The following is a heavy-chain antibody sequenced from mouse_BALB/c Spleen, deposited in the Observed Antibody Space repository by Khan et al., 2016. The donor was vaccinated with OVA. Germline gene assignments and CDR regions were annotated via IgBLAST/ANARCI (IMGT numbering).Heavy chain of an antibody. J-gene: IGHJ3*01. D-gene: IGHD2-5*01. V-gene: IGHV1-4*01. CDR3: VRDGEYYRNYGWFAY. CDR2: INPSNGYT. Sequence: VQLQESGAELARPGASVKMSCKASGYTFTSYTIHWIKLRPGQGLEWIGYINPSNGYTNYNQKFKDKATLTADKSSTTAYMQLSSLTSDDTAVYNCVRDGEYYRNYGWFAYWGQGTLVTVSA. CDR1: GYTFTSYT.